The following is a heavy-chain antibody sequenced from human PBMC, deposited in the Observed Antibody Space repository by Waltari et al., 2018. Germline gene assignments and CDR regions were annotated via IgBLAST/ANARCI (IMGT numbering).Heavy chain of an antibody. V-gene: IGHV4-34*10. Sequence: QVQLQESGPGLVKSSETLSLTCVVSNGSSSSYWGSWIRQSPGGGLEWIGEISRSSGRAHYNSSLESLFTISKDSSKNQFSLNLSSVAAAYTAVYFCATRRVLIVDYGLDSWGQGVVVTVSS. CDR2: ISRSSGRA. J-gene: IGHJ6*02. D-gene: IGHD2-15*01. CDR3: ATRRVLIVDYGLDS. CDR1: NGSSSSYW.